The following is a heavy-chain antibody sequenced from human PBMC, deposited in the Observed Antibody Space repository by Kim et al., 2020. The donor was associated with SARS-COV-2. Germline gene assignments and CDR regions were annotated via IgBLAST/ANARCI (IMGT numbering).Heavy chain of an antibody. V-gene: IGHV3-48*03. J-gene: IGHJ4*01. CDR3: ACGPNYSPFYY. CDR1: GFTFSSYE. CDR2: IIGSGTTI. Sequence: GGSLRLSCTASGFTFSSYEMNWVRQAPGKGLEWVSYIIGSGTTIYYADSVRGRFTISRDNHKNSLYLQMNSLRAEDTAVYYCACGPNYSPFYYWGHGTLV. D-gene: IGHD4-4*01.